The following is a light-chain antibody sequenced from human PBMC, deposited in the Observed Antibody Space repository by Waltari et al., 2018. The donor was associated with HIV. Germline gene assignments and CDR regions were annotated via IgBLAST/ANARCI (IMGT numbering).Light chain of an antibody. CDR3: CAYAGSTTYVI. Sequence: QSALTQPASVSGSPGQSITISCPGTSSDVGGCNLVPWYQQHPGKAPNLMIYEVSKRPSGVSNRFSGSKSGNTASLTIAGLQAEDEADYYCCAYAGSTTYVIFGGGTKLTVL. CDR1: SSDVGGCNL. V-gene: IGLV2-23*02. CDR2: EVS. J-gene: IGLJ2*01.